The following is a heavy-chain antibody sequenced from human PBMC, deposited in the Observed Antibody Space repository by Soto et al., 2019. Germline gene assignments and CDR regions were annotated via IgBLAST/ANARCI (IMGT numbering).Heavy chain of an antibody. CDR2: ISAYNGNT. J-gene: IGHJ4*02. Sequence: SVKVARKTAGYRYSIYGVSWGRLKTGQGLEWMGWISAYNGNTHYTQRLQGRVTMTTDTSTSTAYMELRSLRSDDSAVYYCARDEDSGWTDHWGQGTLVTVTS. D-gene: IGHD6-19*01. V-gene: IGHV1-18*01. CDR1: GYRYSIYG. CDR3: ARDEDSGWTDH.